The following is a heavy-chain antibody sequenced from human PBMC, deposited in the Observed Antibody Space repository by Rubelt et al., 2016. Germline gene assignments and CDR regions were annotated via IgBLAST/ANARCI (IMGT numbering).Heavy chain of an antibody. CDR1: GGSFSGYY. D-gene: IGHD3-3*01. Sequence: QVQLQQWGAGLLKPSETLSLTRAVYGGSFSGYYWSWIRQPPGKGLEWIGEINPSGSTNYNPSPKSRVTISVETSKKQFSRGLSAANCADTAVFHWARGSGADGVVIEAGYWGQGTPVSVSS. CDR3: ARGSGADGVVIEAGY. V-gene: IGHV4-34*01. J-gene: IGHJ4*02. CDR2: INPSGST.